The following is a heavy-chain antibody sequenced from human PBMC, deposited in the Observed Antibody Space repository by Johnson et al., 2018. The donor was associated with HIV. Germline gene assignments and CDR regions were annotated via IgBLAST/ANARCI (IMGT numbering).Heavy chain of an antibody. CDR3: ANLKDYGDYWGPDAFDI. D-gene: IGHD4-17*01. CDR1: GFTFSDYG. CDR2: IRYDGSYK. Sequence: QVQLVESGGGVVQPGGSLRLSCAASGFTFSDYGIHWVRQVPGKGLEWVAFIRYDGSYKYYADSVKGRVTISRDNSKNTLYLQMNSLRAEDTAVYYCANLKDYGDYWGPDAFDIWGQGTMVSVSS. J-gene: IGHJ3*02. V-gene: IGHV3-30*02.